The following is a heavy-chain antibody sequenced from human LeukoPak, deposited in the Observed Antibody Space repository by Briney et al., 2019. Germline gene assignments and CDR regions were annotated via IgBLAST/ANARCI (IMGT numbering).Heavy chain of an antibody. J-gene: IGHJ4*02. CDR1: GYTFTSYG. CDR2: ISAYNGNT. V-gene: IGHV1-18*04. CDR3: AKLWPAAEFFDY. Sequence: ASVKVSCKASGYTFTSYGISWVRQAPGQGLEWMGWISAYNGNTNYAQKLQGRVTMTTDTSTSTAYMELRSLGSDDTAVYYCAKLWPAAEFFDYWGQGTLVTVSS. D-gene: IGHD2-21*01.